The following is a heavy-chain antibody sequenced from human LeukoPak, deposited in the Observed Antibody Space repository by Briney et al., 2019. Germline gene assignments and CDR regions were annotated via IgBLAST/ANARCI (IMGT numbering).Heavy chain of an antibody. D-gene: IGHD2-2*01. CDR2: ISGSGGST. V-gene: IGHV3-23*01. Sequence: GGSLRLSCAASGFTFSSYAMSWVRQAPGKGLEWVSAISGSGGSTYYADSVKGRFTISRDNSKYTLYLQMNSLRAEDTAVYYCAKNPEIYCSSSSCFNDYWGQGTLVTVSS. CDR3: AKNPEIYCSSSSCFNDY. CDR1: GFTFSSYA. J-gene: IGHJ4*02.